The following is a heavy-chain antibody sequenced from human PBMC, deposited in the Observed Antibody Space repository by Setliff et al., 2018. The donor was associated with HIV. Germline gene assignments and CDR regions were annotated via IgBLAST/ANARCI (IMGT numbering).Heavy chain of an antibody. CDR1: GYTFTDYY. CDR2: INPNNGGT. J-gene: IGHJ5*02. Sequence: ASVKVSCKASGYTFTDYYIHWVRQAPGQGLEWMGRINPNNGGTNYAQKFQGRVTMTRDTSISTAYMELSRLRSDDTAVYYCARADVSYYGSGSYLNWFDPWGQGTLVTVSS. V-gene: IGHV1-2*06. D-gene: IGHD3-10*01. CDR3: ARADVSYYGSGSYLNWFDP.